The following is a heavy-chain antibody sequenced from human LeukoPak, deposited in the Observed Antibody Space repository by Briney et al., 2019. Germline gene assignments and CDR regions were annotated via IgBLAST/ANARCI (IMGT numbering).Heavy chain of an antibody. V-gene: IGHV3-30*03. CDR1: GFTFSSYG. CDR2: ISYDGSNK. J-gene: IGHJ4*02. CDR3: ARDWGRTGYYADF. Sequence: GGSLRLSCAASGFTFSSYGMHWVRQAPGKGLEWVAVISYDGSNKYYADSVKGRSTISRDNGKNSLYLQMNSLRAEDTAVYYCARDWGRTGYYADFWGQGTLVTVSS. D-gene: IGHD3-9*01.